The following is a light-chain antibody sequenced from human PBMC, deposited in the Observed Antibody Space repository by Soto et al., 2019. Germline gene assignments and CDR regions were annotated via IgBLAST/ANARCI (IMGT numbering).Light chain of an antibody. CDR1: ESMSNC. CDR2: GAS. CDR3: QQSFTTPS. J-gene: IGKJ5*01. V-gene: IGKV1-5*01. Sequence: DIQITHSPSTLSASVGDMVSMRCRASESMSNCLACYQQKPGKAPKLLISGASSLQSGVPSRFSGSASGTEFTLTISSLQPEDFATYYCQQSFTTPSFGQGTRLEI.